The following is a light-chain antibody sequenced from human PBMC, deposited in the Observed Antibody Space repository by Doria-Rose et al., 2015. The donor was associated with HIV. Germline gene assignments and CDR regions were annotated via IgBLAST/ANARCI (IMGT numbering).Light chain of an antibody. Sequence: EIVLTQSPGTLSLPPGERATLSCRASQSFSSTYLAWYQQKPGQAPSLLIYDGSTRATGIPDRFSASGSGTDFTLTINRLEPKDFALYYCHQYGTSWTFGQGTKVEI. CDR2: DGS. CDR1: QSFSSTY. V-gene: IGKV3-20*01. CDR3: HQYGTSWT. J-gene: IGKJ1*01.